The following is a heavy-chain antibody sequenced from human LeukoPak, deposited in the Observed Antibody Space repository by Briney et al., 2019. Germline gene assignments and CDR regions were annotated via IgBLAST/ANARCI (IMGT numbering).Heavy chain of an antibody. CDR3: ARAYSGYVYYFDY. D-gene: IGHD5-12*01. J-gene: IGHJ4*02. Sequence: SETLSLTCTVSGYSISSGYYWGWIRQPPGKGLEWIGSIYHSGSTYYNPSLKSRVTISVDTSKNQFSLKLSSVTAADTAVYYCARAYSGYVYYFDYWGQGTLVTVSS. V-gene: IGHV4-38-2*02. CDR2: IYHSGST. CDR1: GYSISSGYY.